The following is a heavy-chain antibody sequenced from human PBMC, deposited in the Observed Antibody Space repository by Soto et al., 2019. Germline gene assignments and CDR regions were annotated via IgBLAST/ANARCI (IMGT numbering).Heavy chain of an antibody. D-gene: IGHD3-22*01. CDR2: IYYSGST. CDR3: ALNYYDSSGYYYRPQPPDAFAF. V-gene: IGHV4-30-4*01. Sequence: SETLSLTCTVSGGSISSGDYYWSWIRQPPGKGLEWIGYIYYSGSTYYNPSLKSRVTISVDTSKNQFSLKLSSVTAADTAVYYCALNYYDSSGYYYRPQPPDAFAFSAQGTMVTVSS. J-gene: IGHJ3*01. CDR1: GGSISSGDYY.